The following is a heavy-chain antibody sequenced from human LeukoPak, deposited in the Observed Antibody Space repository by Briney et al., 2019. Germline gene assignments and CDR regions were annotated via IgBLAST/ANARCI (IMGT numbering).Heavy chain of an antibody. V-gene: IGHV3-7*01. CDR3: VKDDGGAFYIH. Sequence: GSLRLSCAASGFTFSTSWMTWVRPAPGKGLEWVANINEDGSAKYYVDSLKGRFTISRDNAKNSVYLQMNSLRAEDTAVYFCVKDDGGAFYIHWGQGTLVTVSS. CDR2: INEDGSAK. CDR1: GFTFSTSW. D-gene: IGHD4-23*01. J-gene: IGHJ4*02.